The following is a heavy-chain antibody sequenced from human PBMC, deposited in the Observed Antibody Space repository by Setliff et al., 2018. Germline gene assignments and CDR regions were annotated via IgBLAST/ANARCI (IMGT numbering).Heavy chain of an antibody. V-gene: IGHV1-18*01. CDR1: GYTFSNYG. J-gene: IGHJ4*02. CDR2: VTVYNGNT. D-gene: IGHD3-10*01. CDR3: ARVESMVRGKNILRHFDY. Sequence: ASVKVSCKASGYTFSNYGVTWVRQAPGQGLEWMGWVTVYNGNTKYAQNLQGRLTLTTDISTSTAYMELGSLTTDDTDVYYCARVESMVRGKNILRHFDYWGQGIQVTV.